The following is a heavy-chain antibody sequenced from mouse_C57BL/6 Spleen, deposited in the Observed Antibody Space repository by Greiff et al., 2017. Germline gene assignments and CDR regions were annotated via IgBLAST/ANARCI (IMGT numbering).Heavy chain of an antibody. J-gene: IGHJ2*01. CDR2: ISDGGSNT. V-gene: IGHV5-4*03. Sequence: DVKLVESGGGLVKPGGSLKLSCAASGFTFSSYAMSWVRQTPEKRLAWVATISDGGSNTYSPDNVKGRFTISRDNAKNTLYLQMSQLKSEDTAMYYCARGQGPFDYWGQGTTLTVSS. D-gene: IGHD6-1*01. CDR3: ARGQGPFDY. CDR1: GFTFSSYA.